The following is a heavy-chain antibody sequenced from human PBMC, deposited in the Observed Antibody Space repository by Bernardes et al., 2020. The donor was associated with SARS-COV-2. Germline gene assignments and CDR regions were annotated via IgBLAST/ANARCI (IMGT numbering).Heavy chain of an antibody. J-gene: IGHJ4*02. V-gene: IGHV4-61*01. CDR2: ISYSGST. Sequence: ENPPLTCTVSGDSISSSTYYWTWIQQPPGKGLESIGFISYSGSTTYNPSLKSRVTISIDRSRNQFSLKVSSVTAADTAVYYCARGRGWVEYFFDYWGQGTLVTVSS. D-gene: IGHD3-16*01. CDR1: GDSISSSTYY. CDR3: ARGRGWVEYFFDY.